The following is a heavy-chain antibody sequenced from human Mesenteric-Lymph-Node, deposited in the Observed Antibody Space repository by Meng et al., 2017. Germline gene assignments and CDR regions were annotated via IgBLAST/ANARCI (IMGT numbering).Heavy chain of an antibody. CDR2: IDDSGST. CDR3: ARGKQDAWELLAY. CDR1: GGSISSSSYY. D-gene: IGHD1-26*01. V-gene: IGHV4-39*07. J-gene: IGHJ4*02. Sequence: LALQESGPGRVRPPETLSLTCTVSGGSISSSSYYWGWIRQPPGKGLEWIGDIDDSGSTNYNPSLNSRISISLDKSKNHFSLKVNSVTAADTAVYYCARGKQDAWELLAYWGQGALVTVSS.